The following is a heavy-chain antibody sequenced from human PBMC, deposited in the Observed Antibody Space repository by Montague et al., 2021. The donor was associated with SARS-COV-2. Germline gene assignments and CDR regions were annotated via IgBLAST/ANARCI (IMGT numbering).Heavy chain of an antibody. CDR2: IDSAGSGT. CDR3: TSLTLVGPDF. V-gene: IGHV3-74*01. Sequence: SLRLSYAASRFPLNQHWMHWVRQVPGKGLVWVARIDSAGSGTSYANSVKGRFTVSRDDAENTLYLQMNSLRAEDTAVYYCTSLTLVGPDFWGQGTLVTVSS. CDR1: RFPLNQHW. D-gene: IGHD2-2*01. J-gene: IGHJ4*02.